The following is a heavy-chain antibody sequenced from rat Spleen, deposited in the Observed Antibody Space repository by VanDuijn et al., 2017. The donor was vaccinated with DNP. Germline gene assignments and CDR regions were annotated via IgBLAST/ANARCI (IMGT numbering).Heavy chain of an antibody. Sequence: EVQLVESGGGLVQPGRSLKLSYTASGFTFSDYYMAWVRQAPTKGLEWVASISYDGSSTYYRDSVKGRFTISRDNAKSSLYLQMDSLRSEDTATYYCTTESTYYGYFDYWGQGVMVPVSS. J-gene: IGHJ2*01. V-gene: IGHV5-20*01. CDR1: GFTFSDYY. CDR2: ISYDGSST. D-gene: IGHD1-9*01. CDR3: TTESTYYGYFDY.